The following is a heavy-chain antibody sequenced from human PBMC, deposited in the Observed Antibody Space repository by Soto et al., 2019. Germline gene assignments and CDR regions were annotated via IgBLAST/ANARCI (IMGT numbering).Heavy chain of an antibody. CDR3: ARVNPRLSIGDGPRGWFDP. V-gene: IGHV1-18*01. CDR2: INSYNINT. J-gene: IGHJ5*02. D-gene: IGHD3-16*01. Sequence: LTXVRQAPGQGLEWMGWINSYNINTNYAQKXMGRINMTKDXXTNTAYMXXTSLRSEDTAVYYCARVNPRLSIGDGPRGWFDPWGQGTLVTVSS.